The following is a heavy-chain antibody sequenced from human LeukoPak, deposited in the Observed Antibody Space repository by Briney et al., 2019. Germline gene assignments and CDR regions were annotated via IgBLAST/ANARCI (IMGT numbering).Heavy chain of an antibody. V-gene: IGHV4-34*01. Sequence: SETLSLTCAVYGGSFSGYYWSWIRQPPGKGLEWIGSIYYSGSTYYNPSLKSRVTISVDTSKNQFSLKLSSVTAADTAVYYCARLQTIFGVVISFDYWGQGTLVTVSS. CDR1: GGSFSGYY. J-gene: IGHJ4*02. D-gene: IGHD3-3*01. CDR3: ARLQTIFGVVISFDY. CDR2: IYYSGST.